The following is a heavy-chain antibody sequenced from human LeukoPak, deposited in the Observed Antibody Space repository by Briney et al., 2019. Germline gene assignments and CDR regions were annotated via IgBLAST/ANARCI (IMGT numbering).Heavy chain of an antibody. D-gene: IGHD4-17*01. V-gene: IGHV1-46*01. CDR3: ARYSDYGASGWYFDL. Sequence: ASVKVSCKASGYTFTSYYMHWVRQAPGQGLEWMGIINPSGGSTSYAQKFQGRVTMTRDTSTSTVYMELGSLRSEDTAVYYCARYSDYGASGWYFDLWGRGTLVTVSS. CDR2: INPSGGST. J-gene: IGHJ2*01. CDR1: GYTFTSYY.